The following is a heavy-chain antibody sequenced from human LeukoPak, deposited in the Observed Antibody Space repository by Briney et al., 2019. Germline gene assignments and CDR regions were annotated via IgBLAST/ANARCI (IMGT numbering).Heavy chain of an antibody. CDR1: GFIFRDYN. Sequence: GSLRLPCTTSGFIFRDYNMNWVRQAPGKGLEGVGYIRAKIHDGTTDFAASVKGRFTISRDDSKSIAYLQMTSLKSEDTAVYYCSRGQKDPYGPEFDYWGQGTLVTVSS. D-gene: IGHD3-10*01. V-gene: IGHV3-49*04. CDR2: IRAKIHDGTT. J-gene: IGHJ4*02. CDR3: SRGQKDPYGPEFDY.